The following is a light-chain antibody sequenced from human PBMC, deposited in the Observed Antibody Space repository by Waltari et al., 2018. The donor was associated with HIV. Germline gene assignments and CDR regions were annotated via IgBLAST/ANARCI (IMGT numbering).Light chain of an antibody. CDR3: AAWDDSLSGQGV. Sequence: QSVLSQPPSASGTPGQRVTISCSGSTSNIGRNYVYWFQQFPGPTPKLLIFNNNQRPSGVPERFSGSKSGTSASLAISGLRSEDEGDYYCAAWDDSLSGQGVFGTGTKVTVL. V-gene: IGLV1-47*01. CDR2: NNN. CDR1: TSNIGRNY. J-gene: IGLJ1*01.